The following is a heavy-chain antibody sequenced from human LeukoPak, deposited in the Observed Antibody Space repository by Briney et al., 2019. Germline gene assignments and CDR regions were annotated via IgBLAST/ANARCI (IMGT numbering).Heavy chain of an antibody. J-gene: IGHJ4*02. CDR1: GGSISSYY. Sequence: PSETLSLTCTISGGSISSYYWSWIRQPAGKGLEWIGRIYTSGSTNYNPSLKTRVTVSVDTSKSQFSLKLSSVTAADTAVYYCAREGDKGGYNYWGQGTLVTVSS. V-gene: IGHV4-4*07. CDR2: IYTSGST. D-gene: IGHD5-18*01. CDR3: AREGDKGGYNY.